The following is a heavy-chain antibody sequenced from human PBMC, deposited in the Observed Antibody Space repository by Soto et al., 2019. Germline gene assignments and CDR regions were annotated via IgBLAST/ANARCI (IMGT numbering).Heavy chain of an antibody. J-gene: IGHJ4*02. CDR2: ISYDGSNK. D-gene: IGHD6-13*01. Sequence: QVQLVESGGGVVQPGRSLRLSCAASGFTFSSYGMHWVRQAPGKGLEWVAVISYDGSNKYYADSVKGRFTISRDNSKNTLYLQMNSLRAEDTAVYYCAKDGRAAAGTKVTVDYWGQGTLVTVSS. V-gene: IGHV3-30*18. CDR1: GFTFSSYG. CDR3: AKDGRAAAGTKVTVDY.